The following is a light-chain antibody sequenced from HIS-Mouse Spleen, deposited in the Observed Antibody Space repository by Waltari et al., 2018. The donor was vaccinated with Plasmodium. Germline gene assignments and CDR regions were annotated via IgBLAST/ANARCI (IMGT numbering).Light chain of an antibody. V-gene: IGLV3-10*01. CDR3: YSTDSSGNHRV. Sequence: SYELTQPPSVSVSPGQTARITCSGDALPKKYAYWYQQKSGQAPMLVIYEDSKRPSGIPERCSGSISGTMATLTISGAQVEDEADYYCYSTDSSGNHRVFGGGTKLTVL. CDR1: ALPKKY. CDR2: EDS. J-gene: IGLJ3*02.